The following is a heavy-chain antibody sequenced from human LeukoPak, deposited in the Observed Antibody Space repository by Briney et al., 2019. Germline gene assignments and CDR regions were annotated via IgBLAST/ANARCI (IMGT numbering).Heavy chain of an antibody. V-gene: IGHV1-69*04. J-gene: IGHJ4*02. Sequence: SVKVSCKASGGTFSSYAISWVRQAPGQGLEWMGRIIPILGIANYAQKFRGRVTITADKSTSTAYMELSSLRSEDTAVYYCARDRYGDSEFDYWGQGTLVTVSS. CDR1: GGTFSSYA. D-gene: IGHD4-17*01. CDR2: IIPILGIA. CDR3: ARDRYGDSEFDY.